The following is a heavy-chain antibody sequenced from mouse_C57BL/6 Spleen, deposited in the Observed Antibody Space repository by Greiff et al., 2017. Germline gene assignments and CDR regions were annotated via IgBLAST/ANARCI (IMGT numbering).Heavy chain of an antibody. D-gene: IGHD3-2*02. J-gene: IGHJ4*01. Sequence: QVQLKQSGAELVMPGASVKLSCKASGYTFTSYWMHWLKRRPGQGLEWIGEIDPSDSYTNYNQKFKGKSTLTVDKSSSTAYMQLSSLTSEDSAVYYCATAQNYAMDYWGQGTSVTVSS. CDR1: GYTFTSYW. CDR3: ATAQNYAMDY. CDR2: IDPSDSYT. V-gene: IGHV1-69*01.